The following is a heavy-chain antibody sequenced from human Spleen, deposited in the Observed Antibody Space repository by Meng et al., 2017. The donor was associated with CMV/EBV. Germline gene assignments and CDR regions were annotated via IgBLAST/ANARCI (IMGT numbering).Heavy chain of an antibody. V-gene: IGHV3-21*01. CDR2: ISSSSSYI. CDR1: GFTFSSYS. D-gene: IGHD2-2*01. J-gene: IGHJ4*02. CDR3: ARAYQLLPDY. Sequence: GESLKISCAASGFTFSSYSMNWVRQAPGKGLEWVSSISSSSSYIYYADSVKGRFTVSRESAKNSLYLQMNSLRAEDTAVYYCARAYQLLPDYWGQGTLVTVSS.